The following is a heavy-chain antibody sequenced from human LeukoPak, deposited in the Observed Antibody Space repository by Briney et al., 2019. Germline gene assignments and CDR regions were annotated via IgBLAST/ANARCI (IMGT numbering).Heavy chain of an antibody. CDR3: AKAYHYGAGSSFDY. CDR2: ISSSGSTI. Sequence: PGGSLRLSCAASGFTFSDYYMSWIRQAPGKGLEWVSYISSSGSTIYYADSVKGRFTISRDNAKNSLYLQMNSLRAEDTAVYYCAKAYHYGAGSSFDYWGQGILVTVSS. V-gene: IGHV3-11*01. CDR1: GFTFSDYY. D-gene: IGHD3-10*01. J-gene: IGHJ4*02.